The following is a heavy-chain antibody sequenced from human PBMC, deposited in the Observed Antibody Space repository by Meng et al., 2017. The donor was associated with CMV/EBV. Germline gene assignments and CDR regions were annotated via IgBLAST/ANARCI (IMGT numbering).Heavy chain of an antibody. Sequence: GESLKISCAASGFTFSSYSMNWVRQAPGKGLEWVSSISSSSSYIYYADSVKGRFTISRDNAKNSLYLQMNSLRAEDTAVYYCARKKGGFRPAANGVGYYYYGMDVWGQGTTVTVSS. D-gene: IGHD3-16*01. CDR1: GFTFSSYS. CDR2: ISSSSSYI. J-gene: IGHJ6*02. V-gene: IGHV3-21*01. CDR3: ARKKGGFRPAANGVGYYYYGMDV.